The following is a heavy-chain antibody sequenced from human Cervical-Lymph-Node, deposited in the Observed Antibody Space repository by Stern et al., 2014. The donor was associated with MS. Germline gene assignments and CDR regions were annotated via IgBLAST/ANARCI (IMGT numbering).Heavy chain of an antibody. Sequence: EVQLVESGGGLVQPGGSLRLSCAASGFTFSSYDMPWVRQATGKGLDWVSAIGTAGDTYYPGSVKGRFTISRENAKNSLYLQMNSLRAGDTAVYYCARDVGSGYYDYWGQGTLVTVSS. CDR1: GFTFSSYD. CDR2: IGTAGDT. J-gene: IGHJ4*02. CDR3: ARDVGSGYYDY. D-gene: IGHD3-3*01. V-gene: IGHV3-13*01.